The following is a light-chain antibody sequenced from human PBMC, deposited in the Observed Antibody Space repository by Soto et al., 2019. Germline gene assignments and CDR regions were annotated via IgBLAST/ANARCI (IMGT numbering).Light chain of an antibody. CDR3: QQYASSPWT. Sequence: EIVLTQSPGTLSLSPGERATLSCRASQSVSSSYLAWYQQKPGQAPRLLLYGASSRATGIPDRIAGSGSGTDFTLTISRLEPEDFAVFYCQQYASSPWTFGQGTKVGIK. CDR2: GAS. J-gene: IGKJ1*01. V-gene: IGKV3-20*01. CDR1: QSVSSSY.